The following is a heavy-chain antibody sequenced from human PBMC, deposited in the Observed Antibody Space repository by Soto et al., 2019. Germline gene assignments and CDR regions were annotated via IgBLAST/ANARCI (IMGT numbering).Heavy chain of an antibody. CDR1: GYTFTNYW. CDR3: AASIFYYGMDV. Sequence: GESLKISCKGSGYTFTNYWIGWVSQMPGKGPEWMGIIYPGHSDTKYNPSFQGQVTISADKSITTTYLQWSSLKASDTAIYYCAASIFYYGMDVGGQGTTVTVSS. V-gene: IGHV5-51*01. CDR2: IYPGHSDT. J-gene: IGHJ6*02.